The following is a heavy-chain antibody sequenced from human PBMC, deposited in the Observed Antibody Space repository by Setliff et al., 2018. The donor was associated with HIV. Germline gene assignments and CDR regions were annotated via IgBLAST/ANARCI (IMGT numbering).Heavy chain of an antibody. V-gene: IGHV1-69*13. J-gene: IGHJ3*02. Sequence: SVKVSCKGSGDTFTTYVVSWVRQAPGQGLEWMGGRSPIFSTTNYAQKFQGRVTITADESTSRAYMELSSLRSEDTAVYYCAITSRGYSLQRGGAFDIWGQGTLVTVSS. D-gene: IGHD3-22*01. CDR2: RSPIFSTT. CDR3: AITSRGYSLQRGGAFDI. CDR1: GDTFTTYV.